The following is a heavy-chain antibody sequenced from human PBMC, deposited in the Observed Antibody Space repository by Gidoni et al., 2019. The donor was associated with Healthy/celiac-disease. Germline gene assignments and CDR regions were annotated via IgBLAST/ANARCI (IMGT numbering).Heavy chain of an antibody. J-gene: IGHJ2*01. CDR3: ARRGYSIVADWYFDL. CDR1: GFTFSSYG. D-gene: IGHD5-12*01. Sequence: QVQLVESGGGVVQPGRSLRLSCAASGFTFSSYGMHWVRQAPGKGLEWVAVIWYDGSNKYCADSVKGRFTISRDNSKNTLYLQMNSLRAEDTAVYYCARRGYSIVADWYFDLWGRGTLVTVSS. V-gene: IGHV3-33*01. CDR2: IWYDGSNK.